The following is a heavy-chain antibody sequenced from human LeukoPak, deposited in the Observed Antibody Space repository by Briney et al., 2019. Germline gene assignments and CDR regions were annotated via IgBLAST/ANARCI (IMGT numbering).Heavy chain of an antibody. D-gene: IGHD2-2*01. CDR1: GGSISSSSYY. Sequence: PSETLSLTCTVSGGSISSSSYYWGWIRQPPGKGLEWIGSIYYSGSTYYNPSLKSRVTISVDTSKNQFSLKLSSVTAADTAVYYCASRIVVVPAAEYFQHWGQGTLVTVSS. CDR3: ASRIVVVPAAEYFQH. CDR2: IYYSGST. V-gene: IGHV4-39*01. J-gene: IGHJ1*01.